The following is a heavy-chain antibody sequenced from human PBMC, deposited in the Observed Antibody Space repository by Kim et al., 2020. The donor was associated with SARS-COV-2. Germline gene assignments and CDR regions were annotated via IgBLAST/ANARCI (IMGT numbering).Heavy chain of an antibody. Sequence: GGSLRLSCAASGFTFSSYGMHWVRQAPGKGLEWVAVISYDGSNKYYADSVKGRFTISRDNSKNTLYLQMNSLRAEDTAVYYCAKDHGYCSGGSCYSSDDYWGQGTLVTVSS. D-gene: IGHD2-15*01. J-gene: IGHJ4*02. CDR1: GFTFSSYG. V-gene: IGHV3-30*18. CDR2: ISYDGSNK. CDR3: AKDHGYCSGGSCYSSDDY.